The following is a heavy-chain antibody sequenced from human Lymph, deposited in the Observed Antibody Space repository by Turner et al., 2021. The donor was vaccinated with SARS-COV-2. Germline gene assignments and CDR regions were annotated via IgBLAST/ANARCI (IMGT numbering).Heavy chain of an antibody. CDR3: ARIAAPGMGGGVHYYYYAMDV. V-gene: IGHV1-69*10. CDR1: GGTFSSSA. D-gene: IGHD6-13*01. CDR2: IIPLLAIE. Sequence: QVQLVQSGAEVKKPGSSVKVSCKASGGTFSSSAISWVRQAPGQGLEWMGGIIPLLAIENYAQKFQGRVTITADKSTSTAYMGLGSLRSEDTAVYFCARIAAPGMGGGVHYYYYAMDVWGQGTTVTVSS. J-gene: IGHJ6*02.